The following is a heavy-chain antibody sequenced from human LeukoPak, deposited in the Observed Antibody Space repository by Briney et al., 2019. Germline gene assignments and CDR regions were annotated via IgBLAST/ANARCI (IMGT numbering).Heavy chain of an antibody. V-gene: IGHV5-51*01. CDR2: IYPGDSDT. CDR3: ARHSPPLYCSSTSCPPGRYYYYMDV. CDR1: GYSFTTYW. J-gene: IGHJ6*03. Sequence: PGESLKISCKGSGYSFTTYWIGWVRQMPGKGLEWMGIIYPGDSDTRYSPSFQGQVTISADKSISTAYLQWSSLKASDTAMYYCARHSPPLYCSSTSCPPGRYYYYMDVWGKGTAVTVSS. D-gene: IGHD2-2*01.